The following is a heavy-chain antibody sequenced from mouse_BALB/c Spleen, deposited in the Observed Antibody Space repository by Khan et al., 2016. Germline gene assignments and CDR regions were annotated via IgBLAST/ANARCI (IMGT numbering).Heavy chain of an antibody. J-gene: IGHJ2*01. V-gene: IGHV3-8*02. CDR2: ISYRGST. CDR1: DDSITSGY. CDR3: ATYDGNLFDY. Sequence: VQLKESGPSLVKPSQTLSLTCSVTDDSITSGYWNWIRKFPGNKLEYMGYISYRGSTYYNPSLKSRISITRDTSKNQYYLQLTSVPTEDHATYYWATYDGNLFDYWGQGTNLTVSS. D-gene: IGHD2-3*01.